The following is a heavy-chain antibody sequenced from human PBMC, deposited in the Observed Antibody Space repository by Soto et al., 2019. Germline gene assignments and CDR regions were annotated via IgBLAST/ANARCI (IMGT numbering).Heavy chain of an antibody. V-gene: IGHV4-31*03. Sequence: SETLSLTCTVSGGSISSGGYYWSWIRQHPGKGLEWIGYIYYSGSTYYNPSLKSRVTISVDTSKNQFSLKLSSVTAADTAVYYCANAYYDFWSGSRGPNWFDPWGQGTLVTVSS. CDR2: IYYSGST. J-gene: IGHJ5*02. CDR3: ANAYYDFWSGSRGPNWFDP. CDR1: GGSISSGGYY. D-gene: IGHD3-3*01.